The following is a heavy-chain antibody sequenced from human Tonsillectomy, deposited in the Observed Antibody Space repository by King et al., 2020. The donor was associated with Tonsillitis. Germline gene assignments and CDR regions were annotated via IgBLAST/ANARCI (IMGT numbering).Heavy chain of an antibody. J-gene: IGHJ6*03. V-gene: IGHV3-11*01. CDR1: GFTLRDYY. CDR2: STRRGTSK. CDR3: ATYYMDV. Sequence: VQLVQSGGGLVKPGGSLRLSCVASGFTLRDYYMSWIRQAPGKGLEWVSSSTRRGTSKYYADSVEGRFTISRDNAKNSLFLQMKSLRAEDTAVYYCATYYMDVWGKGNTVTVSS.